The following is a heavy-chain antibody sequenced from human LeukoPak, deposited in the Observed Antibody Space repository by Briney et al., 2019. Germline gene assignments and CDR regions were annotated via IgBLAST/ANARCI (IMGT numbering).Heavy chain of an antibody. D-gene: IGHD6-6*01. Sequence: ASVKVSCKASGYTFTGYYMHWVRQAPGQGLEWMGWINPNSGGTNYAQKFQGRVTMTRDTSISTAYMELSRLRSDDTAVYYCARPPARIAARAAPKTYNWFDPWGRGTLVTVSS. J-gene: IGHJ5*02. CDR2: INPNSGGT. CDR1: GYTFTGYY. CDR3: ARPPARIAARAAPKTYNWFDP. V-gene: IGHV1-2*02.